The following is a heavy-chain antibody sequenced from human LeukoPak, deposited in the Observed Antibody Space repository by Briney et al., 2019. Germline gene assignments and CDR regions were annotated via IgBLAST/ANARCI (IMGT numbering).Heavy chain of an antibody. D-gene: IGHD6-13*01. Sequence: GGSLTLSCAASAFTFSSYAMNWVRQAPGKGLEWVSAISGSGSSTYYADSVKGRFTISRDNSKNTLYLQMNSLRAEDTAVYYRAKGIAAAGTGMWFDPWGQGTLVTVSS. CDR2: ISGSGSST. CDR1: AFTFSSYA. CDR3: AKGIAAAGTGMWFDP. J-gene: IGHJ5*02. V-gene: IGHV3-23*01.